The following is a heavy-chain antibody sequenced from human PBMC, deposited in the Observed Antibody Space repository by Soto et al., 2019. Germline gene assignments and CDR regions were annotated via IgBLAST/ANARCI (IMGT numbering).Heavy chain of an antibody. J-gene: IGHJ5*02. Sequence: QVQLVESGGGVFQPGRSLRLSCAASGFTFSTYGMHWVRQAPGKGLEWVAAMSYDGTKQYYVDSVKGRFTISRDNSRNTLFLQLNSLRDEDTAVYYCAKEYGSYWIDHWGQGTLVTVSS. CDR3: AKEYGSYWIDH. V-gene: IGHV3-30*18. D-gene: IGHD6-13*01. CDR1: GFTFSTYG. CDR2: MSYDGTKQ.